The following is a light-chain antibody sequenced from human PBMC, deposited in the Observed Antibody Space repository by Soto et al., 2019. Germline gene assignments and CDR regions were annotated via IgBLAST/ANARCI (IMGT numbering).Light chain of an antibody. Sequence: EIVLTQSPATLSLSPGEIATLSCRASQSVSSYLAWYQQKPGQAPRLLVYDASNRATGIPARFSGSGSGTYFTLTISSLEPEDFAVYYCQQRSNWPPDTFGQGTKLAIK. CDR2: DAS. CDR1: QSVSSY. V-gene: IGKV3-11*01. J-gene: IGKJ2*01. CDR3: QQRSNWPPDT.